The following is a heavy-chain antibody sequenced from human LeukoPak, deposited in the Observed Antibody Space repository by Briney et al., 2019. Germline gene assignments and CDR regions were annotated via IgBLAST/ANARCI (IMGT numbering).Heavy chain of an antibody. CDR2: INPSGGST. J-gene: IGHJ4*02. Sequence: ASVKVSCKASGYIFTSYNIYWVRQAPGQGLEGMGIINPSGGSTNYAQKFQGRVTMTRDTSTSTVYMELSSLRSEDTAVYYCARFAVHRRITVAGQFGLDYWGQGTLVSLSS. CDR1: GYIFTSYN. CDR3: ARFAVHRRITVAGQFGLDY. D-gene: IGHD6-19*01. V-gene: IGHV1-46*01.